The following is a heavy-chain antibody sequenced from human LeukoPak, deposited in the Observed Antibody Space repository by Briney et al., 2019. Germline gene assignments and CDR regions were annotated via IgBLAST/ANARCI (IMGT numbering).Heavy chain of an antibody. Sequence: GGSLRVSCAASGVTFSSYSMNWVRQAPGKGLEWVSAISGSGGSTYYAHTVKGRFTISRDKSKNTLYLQMNSLRAEDTAVYYCAKAHSAALIPWRFDPWGQGTLVTVSS. V-gene: IGHV3-23*01. CDR3: AKAHSAALIPWRFDP. CDR1: GVTFSSYS. D-gene: IGHD2-2*01. CDR2: ISGSGGST. J-gene: IGHJ5*02.